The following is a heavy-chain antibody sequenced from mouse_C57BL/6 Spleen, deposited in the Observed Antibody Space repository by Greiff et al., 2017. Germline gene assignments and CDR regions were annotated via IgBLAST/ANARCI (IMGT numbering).Heavy chain of an antibody. CDR3: AKTRLITTVVADAMDY. Sequence: VKVVESGPGLVQPSQSLSITCTVSGFSLTSYGVHWVRQSPGKGLEWLGVIWRGGSTDYNAAFMSRLSITKDNSKSQVFFKMNSLQADDTAIYYCAKTRLITTVVADAMDYWGQGTSVTVSS. V-gene: IGHV2-5*01. J-gene: IGHJ4*01. CDR2: IWRGGST. CDR1: GFSLTSYG. D-gene: IGHD1-1*01.